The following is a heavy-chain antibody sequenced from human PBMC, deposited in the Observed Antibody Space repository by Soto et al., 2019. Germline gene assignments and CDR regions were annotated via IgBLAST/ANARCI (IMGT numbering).Heavy chain of an antibody. CDR1: GGSISSGDYY. V-gene: IGHV4-30-4*01. CDR2: IYYSGST. Sequence: SETLSPTRPVPGGSISSGDYYWSWIRQPPGKGLEWIGYIYYSGSTYYNPSLKSRVTISVDTSKNQFSLKLSSVTAADTAVYYCARVNTTDYYYYCMDVWGQGTTVTVSS. CDR3: ARVNTTDYYYYCMDV. J-gene: IGHJ6*02. D-gene: IGHD4-4*01.